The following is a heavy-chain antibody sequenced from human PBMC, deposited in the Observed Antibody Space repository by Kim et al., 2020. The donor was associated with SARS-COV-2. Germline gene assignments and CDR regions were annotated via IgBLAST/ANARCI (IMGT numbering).Heavy chain of an antibody. J-gene: IGHJ6*01. CDR2: ISGGAVNK. CDR3: AKVVIMDGYNYFYYYAM. CDR1: GFPSDTYA. Sequence: GGSLRLSCIASGFPSDTYAMSWVRQAPGKGLEWVSVISGGAVNKFYADSVRGRFTISRDNAKDTLYLQMNSLRDEDTALYYCAKVVIMDGYNYFYYYAM. D-gene: IGHD2-21*01. V-gene: IGHV3-23*01.